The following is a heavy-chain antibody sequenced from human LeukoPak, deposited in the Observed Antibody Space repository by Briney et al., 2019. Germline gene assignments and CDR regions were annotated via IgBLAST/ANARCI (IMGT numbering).Heavy chain of an antibody. V-gene: IGHV1-69*05. D-gene: IGHD6-13*01. Sequence: SVKVSCKASGGTFSSYAISWVRQAPGQGLERMGGIIPIFGTANYAQKFQGRVTITTDESTSTAYMELSSLRSEDTAVYYCARSGSAAGTFGLKFDYWGQGTLVTVSS. CDR3: ARSGSAAGTFGLKFDY. CDR1: GGTFSSYA. J-gene: IGHJ4*02. CDR2: IIPIFGTA.